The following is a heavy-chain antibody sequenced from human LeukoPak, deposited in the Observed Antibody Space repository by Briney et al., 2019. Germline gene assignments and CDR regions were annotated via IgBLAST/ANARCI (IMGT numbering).Heavy chain of an antibody. D-gene: IGHD6-13*01. CDR2: IYTSGST. Sequence: SETLSPTCTVSGGSISSYYWSWIRQPAGKGLEWIGRIYTSGSTNYNPSLKSRVTMSVDTSKNQFSLKLSSVTAADTAVYYCARDGRAAAGTVRWFDPWGQGTLVTVSS. V-gene: IGHV4-4*07. J-gene: IGHJ5*02. CDR1: GGSISSYY. CDR3: ARDGRAAAGTVRWFDP.